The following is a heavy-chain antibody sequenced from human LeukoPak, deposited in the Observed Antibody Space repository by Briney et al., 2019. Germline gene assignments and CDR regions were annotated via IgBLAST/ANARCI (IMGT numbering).Heavy chain of an antibody. CDR1: GYSFTSYW. J-gene: IGHJ4*02. D-gene: IGHD6-13*01. Sequence: GESLRISCKGSGYSFTSYWISWVRPMPGEGLEWVGRIDPSGSYTNYSPSFQGHVTISADKSISTAYLQWSSLKASDTAMYYCANLDVGSSWSSFDYWGQGTLVTVSS. CDR2: IDPSGSYT. V-gene: IGHV5-10-1*01. CDR3: ANLDVGSSWSSFDY.